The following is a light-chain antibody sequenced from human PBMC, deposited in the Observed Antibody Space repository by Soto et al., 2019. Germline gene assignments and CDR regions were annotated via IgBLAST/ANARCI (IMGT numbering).Light chain of an antibody. Sequence: QLVLTQPPSVSGAPGQRVTISCTGSSSNIGAGYDVHWYQQLPGTAPKLLIYGNSNRPSGVPDRFSGSKSGTSASLAITGLQAEDEADYYCCSLTTSHTYVFGSGTKLTVL. V-gene: IGLV1-40*01. CDR2: GNS. CDR3: CSLTTSHTYV. J-gene: IGLJ1*01. CDR1: SSNIGAGYD.